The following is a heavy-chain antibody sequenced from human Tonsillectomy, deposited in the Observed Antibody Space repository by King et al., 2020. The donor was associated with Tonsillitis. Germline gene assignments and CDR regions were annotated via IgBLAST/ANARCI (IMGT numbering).Heavy chain of an antibody. CDR3: ARGGVGVTLYYFDY. Sequence: LQLVQSGAEVKKPGASVKLSCKASGYTFTSYYMHWVRQAPGQGLEWMGVINPSGGGTSYAQEFQGRVTMTRDTSTSTVYMELSSLRSEDTTVYYCARGGVGVTLYYFDYWGQGTLVTVSS. V-gene: IGHV1-46*01. J-gene: IGHJ4*02. CDR2: INPSGGGT. D-gene: IGHD1-26*01. CDR1: GYTFTSYY.